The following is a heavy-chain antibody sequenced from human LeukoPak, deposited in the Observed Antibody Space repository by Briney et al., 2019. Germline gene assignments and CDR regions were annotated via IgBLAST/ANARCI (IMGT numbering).Heavy chain of an antibody. CDR1: GYTFTGYY. CDR2: INPNSGGT. Sequence: GASVKVSCKASGYTFTGYYMHWVRQAPGQGLEWMGWINPNSGGTNYAQKFQGRVSLTRNTSISTAYMELSSLRSEDTAVYYCARGAWSPVTTPDYWGQGTLVTVSS. J-gene: IGHJ4*02. V-gene: IGHV1-2*02. CDR3: ARGAWSPVTTPDY. D-gene: IGHD4-17*01.